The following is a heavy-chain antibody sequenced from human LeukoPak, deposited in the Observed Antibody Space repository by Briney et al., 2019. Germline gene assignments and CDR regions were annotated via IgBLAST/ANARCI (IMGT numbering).Heavy chain of an antibody. D-gene: IGHD1-26*01. J-gene: IGHJ4*02. V-gene: IGHV4-34*01. CDR3: ARSVGATDY. Sequence: SETLSLTCAVYGGSFSGYYWSWIRQPPGKGLEWIGEINHSGSTNYNPSLKSRVTISVDTSKNQFSLKLSSVTAADAAVYYCARSVGATDYWGQGTLVTVSS. CDR2: INHSGST. CDR1: GGSFSGYY.